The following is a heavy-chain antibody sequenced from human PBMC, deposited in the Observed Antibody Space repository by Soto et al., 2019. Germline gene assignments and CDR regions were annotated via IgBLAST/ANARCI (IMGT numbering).Heavy chain of an antibody. J-gene: IGHJ4*02. CDR3: AKMVGATVPFDY. V-gene: IGHV3-30*18. CDR2: ISYDGSNK. Sequence: VAVISYDGSNKYYADSVKGRFTISRDNSKNTLYLQMNSLRAEDTAVYYCAKMVGATVPFDYWGQGTLVTVSS. D-gene: IGHD1-26*01.